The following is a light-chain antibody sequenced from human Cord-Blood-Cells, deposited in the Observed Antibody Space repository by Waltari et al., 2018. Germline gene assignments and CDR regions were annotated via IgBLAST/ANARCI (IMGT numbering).Light chain of an antibody. J-gene: IGLJ1*01. Sequence: QSALTQPRSVSGSPGQPVTISCTRTSSDVSGYNYVSWYQQHPGNAPKLMIYGVSTRPSGVPDRFSGAKSGNSASLTISGLQAEDEADDYCCSYAGSYTYVFGTGTKVTVL. CDR2: GVS. CDR3: CSYAGSYTYV. V-gene: IGLV2-11*01. CDR1: SSDVSGYNY.